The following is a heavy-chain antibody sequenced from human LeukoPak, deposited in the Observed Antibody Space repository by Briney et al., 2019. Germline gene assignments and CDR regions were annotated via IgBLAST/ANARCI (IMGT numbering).Heavy chain of an antibody. J-gene: IGHJ5*02. CDR1: GGSFSGYY. V-gene: IGHV4-34*01. Sequence: KTSETLSHTCAVYGGSFSGYYWSWIRQPPGKGLEWIGEINHSGSTNYNPSLKSRVTISVDTSKNQFSLKLSSVTAADTAVYYCARGDKQLLFKRNKGGFDPWGQGTLVTVSS. CDR2: INHSGST. D-gene: IGHD1-1*01. CDR3: ARGDKQLLFKRNKGGFDP.